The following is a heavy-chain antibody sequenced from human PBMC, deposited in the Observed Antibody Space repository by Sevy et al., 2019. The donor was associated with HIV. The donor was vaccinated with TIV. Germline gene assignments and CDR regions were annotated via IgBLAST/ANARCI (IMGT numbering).Heavy chain of an antibody. J-gene: IGHJ6*02. V-gene: IGHV4-39*01. CDR1: GDSIRRSSFY. Sequence: SETLSLTCTVSGDSIRRSSFYWAWISQPPGKGLEWIGSIYYSGSTHYNPSLKSRVTISVDTSKNQFSLKLTSVTAADTAVYYCARLVNTIVGYYSLDVWGQGTTVTVSS. CDR2: IYYSGST. D-gene: IGHD3-10*01. CDR3: ARLVNTIVGYYSLDV.